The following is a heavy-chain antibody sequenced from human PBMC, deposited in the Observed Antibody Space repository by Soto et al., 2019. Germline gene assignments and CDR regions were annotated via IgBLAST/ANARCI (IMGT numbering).Heavy chain of an antibody. D-gene: IGHD1-1*01. J-gene: IGHJ4*02. V-gene: IGHV4-31*03. Sequence: SETLSLTCTVSGGSISSGGYYWSWIRXHPGKGLEWIGYIYYSGSTYYNPSLKSRVTISVDTSKNQFSLKLSSVTAADTAVYYCARTGNDEYYPFDYWGQGTLVTVSS. CDR1: GGSISSGGYY. CDR2: IYYSGST. CDR3: ARTGNDEYYPFDY.